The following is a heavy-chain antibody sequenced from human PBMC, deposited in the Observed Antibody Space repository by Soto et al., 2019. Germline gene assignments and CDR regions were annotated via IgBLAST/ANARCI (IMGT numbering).Heavy chain of an antibody. D-gene: IGHD3-10*01. Sequence: QVQLVQSGAEVKKPGSSVKVSCKASGGTFSSYAISWVRQAPGQGLEWMGGIIPIFGTANYAQKFQGRVTISADKSTSTAYMELSSLRSEDTAVYYCARVSAYGSGRRGAFDIWGQGTMVTVSS. CDR2: IIPIFGTA. V-gene: IGHV1-69*06. CDR1: GGTFSSYA. J-gene: IGHJ3*02. CDR3: ARVSAYGSGRRGAFDI.